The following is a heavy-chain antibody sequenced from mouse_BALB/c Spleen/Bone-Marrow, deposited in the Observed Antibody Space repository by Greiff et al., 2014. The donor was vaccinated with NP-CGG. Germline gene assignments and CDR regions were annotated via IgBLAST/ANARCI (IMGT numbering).Heavy chain of an antibody. J-gene: IGHJ4*01. V-gene: IGHV14-3*02. Sequence: VQLQPSGAELLKPGASVKLSCTASGFNIKDTYMHWVKQRPEQGPEWIGRIDPANGNTKYDPKFQGKATITADTSSNTAYLQLNSLTSEDTAVYYCAQGYDWAMDYWGQGTSVTVSS. CDR2: IDPANGNT. D-gene: IGHD2-14*01. CDR3: AQGYDWAMDY. CDR1: GFNIKDTY.